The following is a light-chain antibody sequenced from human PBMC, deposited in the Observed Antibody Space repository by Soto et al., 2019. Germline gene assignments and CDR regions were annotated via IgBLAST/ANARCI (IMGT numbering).Light chain of an antibody. CDR3: QQYYSFPRT. CDR2: AAS. J-gene: IGKJ1*01. V-gene: IGKV1D-8*01. Sequence: VIWMTQSPSLLSASTGDRVTISCRVSQDIKTNLAWYQQKPGKAPELLIYAASTLQSGVPSRFSGSGSGTDFTLTINCLQSEDFAIYYCQQYYSFPRTFGQGTKVEIK. CDR1: QDIKTN.